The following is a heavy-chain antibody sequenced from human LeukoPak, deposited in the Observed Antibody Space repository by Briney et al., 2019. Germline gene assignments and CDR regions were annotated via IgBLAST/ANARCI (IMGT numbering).Heavy chain of an antibody. CDR3: ARELVVGKHFYNMDI. Sequence: PSETLSLTCTVSGGSITNYFWTWIRQPPGKGLEWIGYIYFTTGRFYYNPAVKSRVSMSLDNSRSQLYLNLTTVTAADTAVYYCARELVVGKHFYNMDIWGKGTPVTVSS. D-gene: IGHD3-9*01. CDR2: IYFTTGRF. J-gene: IGHJ6*03. V-gene: IGHV4-4*08. CDR1: GGSITNYF.